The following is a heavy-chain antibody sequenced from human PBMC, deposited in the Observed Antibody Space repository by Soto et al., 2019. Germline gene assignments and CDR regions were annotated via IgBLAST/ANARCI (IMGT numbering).Heavy chain of an antibody. J-gene: IGHJ6*02. D-gene: IGHD4-17*01. CDR3: VRHDYGDPFYFGMDV. Sequence: PGESLKISCKGSGYSFTTYWIGWVRQMPGKGLEWMGIIYPGDSDTRYSPSFQGQVSISADKSINTAYLQWSSLKASDTAMYYCVRHDYGDPFYFGMDVWGQGTTVTVSS. CDR2: IYPGDSDT. V-gene: IGHV5-51*01. CDR1: GYSFTTYW.